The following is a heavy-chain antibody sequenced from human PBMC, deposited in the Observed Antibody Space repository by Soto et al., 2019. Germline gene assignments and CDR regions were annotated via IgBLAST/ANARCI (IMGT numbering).Heavy chain of an antibody. CDR1: GDSVSSNIVA. D-gene: IGHD6-13*01. CDR2: TYYRSKWYY. Sequence: SQTLSLTCAISGDSVSSNIVAWNWIRQSPSRGLEWLGRTYYRSKWYYDYALSVKSRITINPDTSKNQFSLQLNSVTPDDTAVYYCARVIGSSWVDYWGQGTLVTV. CDR3: ARVIGSSWVDY. V-gene: IGHV6-1*01. J-gene: IGHJ4*02.